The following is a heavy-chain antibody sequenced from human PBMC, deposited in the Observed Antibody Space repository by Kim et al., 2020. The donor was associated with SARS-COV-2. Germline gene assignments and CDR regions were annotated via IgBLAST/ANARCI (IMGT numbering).Heavy chain of an antibody. V-gene: IGHV4-4*07. D-gene: IGHD1-26*01. J-gene: IGHJ4*02. CDR3: AREGSGRHQQLFDY. Sequence: SETLSLTCTVSGGSISSYYWSWIRQPAGKGLEWIGCIYTSGSTNYNPSLKSRVTMSVDTSKNQFSLKLSSVTAADTAVYYCAREGSGRHQQLFDYWGQGTLVTVSS. CDR2: IYTSGST. CDR1: GGSISSYY.